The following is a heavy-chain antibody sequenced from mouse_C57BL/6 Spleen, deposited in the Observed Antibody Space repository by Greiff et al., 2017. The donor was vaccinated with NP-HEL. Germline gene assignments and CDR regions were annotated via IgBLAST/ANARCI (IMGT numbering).Heavy chain of an antibody. J-gene: IGHJ4*01. D-gene: IGHD2-1*01. CDR3: ARQGGNSYYYAMDC. CDR2: IISGGSYT. Sequence: DVKLVESGGDLVKPGGSLKLSCAASGFTFSSYGMSWVRQTPDKRLEWVATIISGGSYTNYPASVKGRCTISRDSAKNTLYLQMSSLKSEDTAMYYCARQGGNSYYYAMDCWGQGTSVTVSS. CDR1: GFTFSSYG. V-gene: IGHV5-6*02.